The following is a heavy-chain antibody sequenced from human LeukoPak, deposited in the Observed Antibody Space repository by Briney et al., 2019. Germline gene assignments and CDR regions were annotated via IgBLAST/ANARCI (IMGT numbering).Heavy chain of an antibody. J-gene: IGHJ4*02. CDR2: ISYDGSYK. CDR3: ARGDYFGSGNYYNPSFDY. D-gene: IGHD3-10*01. CDR1: GFTFSNYA. Sequence: GRSLRLSCAPSGFTFSNYAMHWVRQAPGKGLEWVAVISYDGSYKYYADSAKGRFTISRDNSKNTLYLQMNSLRAEDMAVYYCARGDYFGSGNYYNPSFDYWGQGTLVTVSS. V-gene: IGHV3-30*04.